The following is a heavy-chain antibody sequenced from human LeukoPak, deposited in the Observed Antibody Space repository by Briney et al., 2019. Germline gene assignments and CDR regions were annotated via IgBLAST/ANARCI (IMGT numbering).Heavy chain of an antibody. D-gene: IGHD3-10*01. V-gene: IGHV3-23*01. Sequence: AGTLRLSCAASGFTFSSYAMSWVRQAPGKGLEWVSAISGSGGSTYYADSVKGRFTISRDTSKNTLYLQMNSLRAEDTGVYYCAKGCAANYYYGSGSYIDYWGQGTLVTVSS. CDR2: ISGSGGST. CDR3: AKGCAANYYYGSGSYIDY. J-gene: IGHJ4*02. CDR1: GFTFSSYA.